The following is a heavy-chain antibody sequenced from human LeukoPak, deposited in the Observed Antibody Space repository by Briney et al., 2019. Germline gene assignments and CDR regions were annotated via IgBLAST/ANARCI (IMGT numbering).Heavy chain of an antibody. Sequence: GGSLRLSCAASGFTFSTYWMNWVRQAPGKGLEWVANIKQDGSEKYYVDSVKGRFTISRDNAKNSLYLQMNSLRAEDTAVYYCARWFVTKASDIWGQGTMVTVSS. J-gene: IGHJ3*02. CDR3: ARWFVTKASDI. CDR1: GFTFSTYW. D-gene: IGHD2/OR15-2a*01. V-gene: IGHV3-7*03. CDR2: IKQDGSEK.